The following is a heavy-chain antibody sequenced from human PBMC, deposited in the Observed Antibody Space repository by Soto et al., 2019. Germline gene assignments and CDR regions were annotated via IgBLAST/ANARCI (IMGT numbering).Heavy chain of an antibody. V-gene: IGHV4-61*01. D-gene: IGHD5-18*01. Sequence: PSETLSLTCTVSGGSVGSGSYYWSWIRQPPGKGLEWIGYIYYSGSTNYNPSLKSRVTISVDTSKNQFSLKLSSVTAADTALYYCARGGIQLSLRLFASWGQGSLVTGSS. CDR2: IYYSGST. CDR3: ARGGIQLSLRLFAS. CDR1: GGSVGSGSYY. J-gene: IGHJ4*02.